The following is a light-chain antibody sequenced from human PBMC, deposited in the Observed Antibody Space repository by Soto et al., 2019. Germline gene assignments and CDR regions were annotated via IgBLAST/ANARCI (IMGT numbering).Light chain of an antibody. V-gene: IGKV3-15*01. Sequence: EVVMTQSPATLSVSPGDGATLSCRASQNVHSNLAWYQQKPGQAPRLLIYDTSTRATDIPFRFSGGGSGTEFTLTISSLPSEDFAVYYCQQYNNWPLTFGGGTKVEIK. CDR2: DTS. CDR3: QQYNNWPLT. J-gene: IGKJ4*01. CDR1: QNVHSN.